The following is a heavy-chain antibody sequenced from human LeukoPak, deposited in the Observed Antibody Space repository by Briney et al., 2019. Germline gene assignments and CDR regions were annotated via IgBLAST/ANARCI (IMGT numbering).Heavy chain of an antibody. CDR3: ARQVRYYDSSGSDYYYYMDV. D-gene: IGHD3-22*01. Sequence: SETLSLTCAVSGGSISSSNWWSWVRQPPGKGLEWIGEINHSGSTNYNPSLKSRVTISVDTSKNQFSLKLSSVTAADTAVYYCARQVRYYDSSGSDYYYYMDVWGKGTTVTISS. V-gene: IGHV4-4*02. CDR1: GGSISSSNW. CDR2: INHSGST. J-gene: IGHJ6*03.